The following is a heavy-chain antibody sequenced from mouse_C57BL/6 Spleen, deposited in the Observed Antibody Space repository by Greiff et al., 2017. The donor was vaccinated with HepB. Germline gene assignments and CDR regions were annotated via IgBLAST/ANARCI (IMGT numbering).Heavy chain of an antibody. CDR1: GFTFSSYT. J-gene: IGHJ2*01. D-gene: IGHD2-1*01. V-gene: IGHV5-9*01. CDR3: ARNGNPYYYFDY. Sequence: EVMLVESGGGLVKPGGSLKLSCAASGFTFSSYTMSWVRQTPEKRLEWVATISGGGGNTYYPDSVKGRFTISRDNAKNTLYLQMSSLRSEDTALYYCARNGNPYYYFDYWGQGTTLTVSS. CDR2: ISGGGGNT.